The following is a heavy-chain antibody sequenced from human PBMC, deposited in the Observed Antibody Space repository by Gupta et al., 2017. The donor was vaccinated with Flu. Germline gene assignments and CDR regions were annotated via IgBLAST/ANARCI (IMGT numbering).Heavy chain of an antibody. CDR2: IVQSGRT. V-gene: IGHV4-59*01. D-gene: IGHD3/OR15-3a*01. CDR3: ARDNWQKYGNDVWYYYGLDV. CDR1: SGSLNTYW. J-gene: IGHJ6*02. Sequence: QVQLQESGPGLVKPSETLSLTCTVFSGSLNTYWWSWFRQSPGKGLEWIGYIVQSGRTSYNPSLKSRVSMSIDTSKNWFSLIVTSVTAADTAVYYCARDNWQKYGNDVWYYYGLDVWGQGITVTVSS.